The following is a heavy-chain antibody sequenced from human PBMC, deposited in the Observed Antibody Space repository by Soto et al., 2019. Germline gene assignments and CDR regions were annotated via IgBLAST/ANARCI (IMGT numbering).Heavy chain of an antibody. V-gene: IGHV6-1*01. CDR1: GDSVSNNSVA. CDR3: ARTLRGRGVKYFDD. CDR2: TYYRSKWHY. D-gene: IGHD3-10*01. J-gene: IGHJ4*02. Sequence: SQTLSLTCAISGDSVSNNSVAWNWVRQSPSRGLEWLGRTYYRSKWHYDYAPSVRSRITINPDTSKNHFSLQLNSVSPEDAAVYYCARTLRGRGVKYFDDWGQGTLVTVSS.